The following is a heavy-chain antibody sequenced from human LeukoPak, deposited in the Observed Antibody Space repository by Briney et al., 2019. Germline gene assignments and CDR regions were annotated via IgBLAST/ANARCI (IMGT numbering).Heavy chain of an antibody. CDR3: ARGRPGEGMDV. D-gene: IGHD4-17*01. Sequence: GGSLRLSCAASGFTFSDYYMSWIRHSPEKGLDLLSYISNSGRMIYNADSVKGRFSISRDNAKNSVYLQMSSLSAEDTAIYYCARGRPGEGMDVWGQGTTVTVSS. CDR2: ISNSGRMI. V-gene: IGHV3-11*01. J-gene: IGHJ6*02. CDR1: GFTFSDYY.